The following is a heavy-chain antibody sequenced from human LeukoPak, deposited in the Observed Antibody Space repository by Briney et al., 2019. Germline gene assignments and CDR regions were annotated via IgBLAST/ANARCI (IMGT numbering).Heavy chain of an antibody. J-gene: IGHJ4*02. D-gene: IGHD6-13*01. Sequence: SETLSLTCTVSGGSISSYYWSWIRQPPGKGLEWIGYIYYSGSTNYNPSLKSRVTISVDTSKNQFSLKLSSVTAADTAVYYCAKSFWYSSSWLSPFDYWGQGTLVTVSS. CDR1: GGSISSYY. CDR3: AKSFWYSSSWLSPFDY. CDR2: IYYSGST. V-gene: IGHV4-59*01.